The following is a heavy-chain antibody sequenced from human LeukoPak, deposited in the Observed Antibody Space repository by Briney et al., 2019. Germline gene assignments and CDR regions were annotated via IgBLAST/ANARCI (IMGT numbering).Heavy chain of an antibody. J-gene: IGHJ4*02. CDR2: IRSDGSDK. Sequence: RGSLRLSCAASGFTFSNYGMHWVRQAPGKGLEWVAFIRSDGSDKYHADSVRGRFTISRDNSKNTLYLQMSSLRAEDTAVYYCAKSESPTAVTTFAYWGQGTLVTVSS. CDR3: AKSESPTAVTTFAY. CDR1: GFTFSNYG. V-gene: IGHV3-30*02. D-gene: IGHD4-11*01.